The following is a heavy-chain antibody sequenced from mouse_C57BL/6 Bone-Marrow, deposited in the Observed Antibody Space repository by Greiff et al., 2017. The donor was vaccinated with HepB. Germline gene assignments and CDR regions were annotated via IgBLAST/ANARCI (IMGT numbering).Heavy chain of an antibody. CDR1: GFNIKDDY. Sequence: EVMLVESGAELVRPGASVKLSCTASGFNIKDDYMHWVKQRPEQGLEWIGWIDPENGDTEYASKFQGKATITADTSSNTAYLQLSSLTSEDTAVYYCTTYYGSMFAYWGQGTLVTVSA. D-gene: IGHD1-1*01. V-gene: IGHV14-4*01. CDR2: IDPENGDT. J-gene: IGHJ3*01. CDR3: TTYYGSMFAY.